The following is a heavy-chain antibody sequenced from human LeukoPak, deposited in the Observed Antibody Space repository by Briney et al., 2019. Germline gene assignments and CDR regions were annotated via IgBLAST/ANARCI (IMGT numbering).Heavy chain of an antibody. D-gene: IGHD6-19*01. Sequence: PSETLSLTCAVSGGPISSSNWWSWVRQPPGKGLEWIGEIYHSGSTNYNPSLKSRVTISVDKSKNQFSLKLSSVTAADTAVYYCARQRQWPYYFDYWGQGTLVTVSS. CDR2: IYHSGST. CDR3: ARQRQWPYYFDY. J-gene: IGHJ4*02. CDR1: GGPISSSNW. V-gene: IGHV4-4*02.